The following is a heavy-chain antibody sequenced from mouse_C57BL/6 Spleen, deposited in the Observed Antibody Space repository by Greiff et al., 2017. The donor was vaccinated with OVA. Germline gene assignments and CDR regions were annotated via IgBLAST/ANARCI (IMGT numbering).Heavy chain of an antibody. CDR1: GYTFTDYY. Sequence: VQRVESGAELVRPGASVKLSCKASGYTFTDYYINWVKQRPGQGLEWIARIYPGSGNTYYNEKFKGKATLTAEKSSSTAYMQLSSLTSEDSAVYFCARVRYYGSSPYYYAMDYWGQGTSVTVSS. CDR3: ARVRYYGSSPYYYAMDY. V-gene: IGHV1-76*01. CDR2: IYPGSGNT. D-gene: IGHD1-1*01. J-gene: IGHJ4*01.